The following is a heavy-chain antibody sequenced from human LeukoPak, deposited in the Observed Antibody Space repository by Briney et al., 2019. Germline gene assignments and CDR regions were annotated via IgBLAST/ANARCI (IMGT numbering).Heavy chain of an antibody. Sequence: SETLSLTCTVSGGSISSSSYYWGWIRQPPGKGLEWIGSIYYSGSTYYNPSLKSRVTISVDTSKNQFSLKLSSVTAADTAVYYCASGWVYYFDYWGQGTLVTVSS. CDR3: ASGWVYYFDY. J-gene: IGHJ4*02. CDR1: GGSISSSSYY. D-gene: IGHD2-2*03. V-gene: IGHV4-39*01. CDR2: IYYSGST.